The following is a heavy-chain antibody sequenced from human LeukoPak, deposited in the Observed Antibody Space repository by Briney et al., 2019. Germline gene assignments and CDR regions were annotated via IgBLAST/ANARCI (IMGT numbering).Heavy chain of an antibody. J-gene: IGHJ3*02. D-gene: IGHD3-10*01. CDR1: GGSISSYY. V-gene: IGHV4-39*07. Sequence: SETLSLTCTVSGGSISSYYWGWIRQPPGKGLEWIGNIFYSGSTYYSPSLKSRVTISLDTSRNQFSLKLNSVTAADTAVYYCAKSNGYGLVDIWGQGTM. CDR2: IFYSGST. CDR3: AKSNGYGLVDI.